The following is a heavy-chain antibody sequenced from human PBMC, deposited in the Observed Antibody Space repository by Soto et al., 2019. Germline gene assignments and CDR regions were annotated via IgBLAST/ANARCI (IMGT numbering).Heavy chain of an antibody. V-gene: IGHV3-23*01. Sequence: GGSLRLSCAASGFTFRSFTMNWVRQAPGKGLEWVSAISGSGGSTYYADSVKGRFTISRDNSKNTLYLQMNSLRAEDTAVYYCAKPTLGYCTNGVCPLGYWGQGTLVTVSS. CDR1: GFTFRSFT. D-gene: IGHD2-8*01. CDR2: ISGSGGST. CDR3: AKPTLGYCTNGVCPLGY. J-gene: IGHJ4*02.